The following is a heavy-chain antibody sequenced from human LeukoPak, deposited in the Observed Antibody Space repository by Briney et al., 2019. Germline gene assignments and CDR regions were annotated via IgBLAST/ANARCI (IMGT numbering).Heavy chain of an antibody. V-gene: IGHV3-23*01. CDR3: AKDGAWLRFDD. D-gene: IGHD5-12*01. CDR1: GFTFSRYN. Sequence: PGGSLRLSCATSGFTFSRYNMNWVRQAPGKGLEWVSGISPGGGPTYYADSVKGRFTISRDDVKSTLYLQMKNLRAEDTAVYYCAKDGAWLRFDDWGQGILVTVSS. CDR2: ISPGGGPT. J-gene: IGHJ4*02.